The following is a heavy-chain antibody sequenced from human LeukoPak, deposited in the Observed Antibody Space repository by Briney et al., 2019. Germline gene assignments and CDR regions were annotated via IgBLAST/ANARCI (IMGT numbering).Heavy chain of an antibody. CDR3: VSGAYLGPYYFDY. V-gene: IGHV3-48*02. Sequence: GGSLRLSCAASGFSFSTYTMNWVRQAPGKGLDWVSYISSSSSTIYYADSVKGRFTISRDNAKNSLYLQMNSLRDEDTAVYYCVSGAYLGPYYFDYWGQGTLVTVSS. J-gene: IGHJ4*02. CDR1: GFSFSTYT. CDR2: ISSSSSTI. D-gene: IGHD3-10*01.